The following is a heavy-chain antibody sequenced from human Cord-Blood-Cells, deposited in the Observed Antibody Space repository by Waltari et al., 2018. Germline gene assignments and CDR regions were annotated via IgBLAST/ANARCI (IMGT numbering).Heavy chain of an antibody. V-gene: IGHV4-34*01. CDR1: GGSFSGYY. CDR2: IKHSGST. J-gene: IGHJ4*02. Sequence: VQLQQWGAGLLQLSETLSLTCAVYGGSFSGYYWIWIRQPPGKWLQWIGEIKHSGSTNYNPSLKSRVTISVDTSKNQFSLKLSSVTAADTAVYYCASLYSSSWYQSDYWGQGTLVTVSS. D-gene: IGHD6-13*01. CDR3: ASLYSSSWYQSDY.